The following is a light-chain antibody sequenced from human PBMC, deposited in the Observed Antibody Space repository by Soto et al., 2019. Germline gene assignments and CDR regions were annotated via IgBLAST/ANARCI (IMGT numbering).Light chain of an antibody. CDR2: KAS. CDR1: QSISSW. Sequence: DIQMTQSPSTLSASVGDRVIITCRASQSISSWLAWYQQKPGKAPNLLIYKASTLKSGVPSRFSGSGSGTEFTLTISSLQPDDFATYYCQQYDNASWTFGQGTMLEIK. CDR3: QQYDNASWT. V-gene: IGKV1-5*03. J-gene: IGKJ1*01.